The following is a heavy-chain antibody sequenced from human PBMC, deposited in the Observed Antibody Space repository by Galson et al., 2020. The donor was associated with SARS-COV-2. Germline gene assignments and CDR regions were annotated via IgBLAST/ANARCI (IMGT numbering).Heavy chain of an antibody. CDR2: ISYSGST. D-gene: IGHD2-15*01. Sequence: SETLSLTCTVSGGSVSSGTYYWSWIRQHPGKGLEWIGYISYSGSTYYNPSLKSRVTISVDTSKNQFSLKLSSVTAADTAVYYCAIGYCSGGSCYNDYWGQGTLVTVSS. CDR3: AIGYCSGGSCYNDY. J-gene: IGHJ4*02. CDR1: GGSVSSGTYY. V-gene: IGHV4-31*03.